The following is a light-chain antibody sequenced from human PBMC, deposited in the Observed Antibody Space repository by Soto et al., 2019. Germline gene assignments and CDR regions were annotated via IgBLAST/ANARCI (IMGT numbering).Light chain of an antibody. V-gene: IGLV1-47*01. CDR1: RSNIGINF. CDR2: KNN. J-gene: IGLJ3*02. Sequence: QAVVTQPPSASGTPGQRVTISCSGSRSNIGINFVYWYQQFPGTAPKLLIYKNNQRPSGVPDQFSGSKSGTSASLAISGLRSEDEADYYCAAWDDSLSGWVFGGGTQLTVL. CDR3: AAWDDSLSGWV.